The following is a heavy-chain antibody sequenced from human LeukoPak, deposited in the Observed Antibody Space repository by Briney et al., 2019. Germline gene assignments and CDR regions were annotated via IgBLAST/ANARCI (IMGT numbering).Heavy chain of an antibody. CDR3: ARSIGLTGGGVDV. V-gene: IGHV3-30*03. D-gene: IGHD3-9*01. J-gene: IGHJ6*02. CDR1: GFTFSSYG. Sequence: QPGRSLRLSCAASGFTFSSYGMHWVRQAPGKGLEWVAVISYDGSNKYYADSVKGRFTISRDNAKKTLYLQMNSLRAEDTAVYYCARSIGLTGGGVDVWGQGTTVTVSS. CDR2: ISYDGSNK.